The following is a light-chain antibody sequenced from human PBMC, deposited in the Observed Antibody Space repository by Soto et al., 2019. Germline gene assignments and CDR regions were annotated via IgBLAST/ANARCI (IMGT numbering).Light chain of an antibody. CDR2: DVS. CDR3: SSYTSSSTSVV. J-gene: IGLJ2*01. Sequence: QSALTQPASVSGSPGQSITISCTGTSSDVGGYNYVSWYQHHPGKAPKLMIYDVSNRPSGVSNRFSGSKSGNTACLTISGLQAEDEDDYYCSSYTSSSTSVVFGGGTKLTVL. V-gene: IGLV2-14*03. CDR1: SSDVGGYNY.